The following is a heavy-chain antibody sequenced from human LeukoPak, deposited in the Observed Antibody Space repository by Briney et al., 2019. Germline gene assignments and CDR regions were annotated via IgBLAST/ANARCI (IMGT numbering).Heavy chain of an antibody. CDR3: AKELGYSGYDWPLYYYYYMDV. V-gene: IGHV3-30*02. Sequence: GGSLRLSCAASGFTFSSYEMNWVRQAPGKGLEWVAFIRYDGSNKYYADSVKGRFTISRDNSKNTLYLQMNSLRAEDTAVYYCAKELGYSGYDWPLYYYYYMDVWGKGTTVTISS. CDR1: GFTFSSYE. CDR2: IRYDGSNK. J-gene: IGHJ6*03. D-gene: IGHD5-12*01.